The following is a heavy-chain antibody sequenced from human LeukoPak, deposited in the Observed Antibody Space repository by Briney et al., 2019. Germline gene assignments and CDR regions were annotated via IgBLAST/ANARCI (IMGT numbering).Heavy chain of an antibody. CDR2: ISSSGRT. CDR3: ARGPYSYDSSGAFDI. V-gene: IGHV4-61*02. D-gene: IGHD3-22*01. J-gene: IGHJ3*02. CDR1: GDSISSGDDY. Sequence: TLSLPCTVSGDSISSGDDYGSWIRQPAGKGLEWIGRISSSGRTNYNPSLKSRVTISVDTSKNQFSLKLSSVTAADTAVYFCARGPYSYDSSGAFDIWGQGTMVTVSS.